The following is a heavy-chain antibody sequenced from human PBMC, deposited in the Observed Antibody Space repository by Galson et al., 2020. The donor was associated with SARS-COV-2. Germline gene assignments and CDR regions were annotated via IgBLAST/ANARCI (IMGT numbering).Heavy chain of an antibody. CDR1: GFTFNNYA. V-gene: IGHV3-23*01. Sequence: GGSLRRSCVTSGFTFNNYAMGWVRQAPGKGLEWVSLIGAGGDTYYADSVEGRFTISRDNLRNTLSLEMNSLRVDDTALYYCSKEAGTGWATDYFQHWGKGTLVTVSS. CDR2: IGAGGDT. CDR3: SKEAGTGWATDYFQH. J-gene: IGHJ1*01. D-gene: IGHD6-19*01.